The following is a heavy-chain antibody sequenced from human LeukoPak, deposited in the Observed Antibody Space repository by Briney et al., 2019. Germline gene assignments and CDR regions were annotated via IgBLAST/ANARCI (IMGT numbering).Heavy chain of an antibody. CDR1: GYSISSGYY. CDR3: ARVAAGIGFFQH. D-gene: IGHD6-13*01. J-gene: IGHJ1*01. Sequence: PSETLSLTCIVSGYSISSGYYWGWIRQPPGKGLEWIGNIHHSGSTYYNPSLKSRVTISIDTSKNQLSLKLSSVTAADTAVYYCARVAAGIGFFQHWGQGTLVTVSS. CDR2: IHHSGST. V-gene: IGHV4-38-2*02.